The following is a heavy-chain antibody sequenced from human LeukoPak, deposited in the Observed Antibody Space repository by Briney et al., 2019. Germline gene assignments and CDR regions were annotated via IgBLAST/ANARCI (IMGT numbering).Heavy chain of an antibody. CDR2: IYYSGST. CDR1: GGSINSDGYY. J-gene: IGHJ4*02. D-gene: IGHD2-15*01. Sequence: SETLSLTCTVSGGSINSDGYYWSWIRQHPGKGLEWIGYIYYSGSTNYNPSLKSRVTISVDTSKNQFSLKLSSVTAADTAVYYCARHGVAATPPFDYWGQGTLITVSS. CDR3: ARHGVAATPPFDY. V-gene: IGHV4-61*08.